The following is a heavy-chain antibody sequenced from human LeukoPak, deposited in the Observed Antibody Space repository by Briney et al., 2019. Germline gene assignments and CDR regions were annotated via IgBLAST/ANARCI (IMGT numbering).Heavy chain of an antibody. J-gene: IGHJ4*02. CDR2: INHSGST. CDR3: ARAKSKRGSYGDRFDY. D-gene: IGHD4-17*01. CDR1: GGSFSGYY. Sequence: SXALSLTCAVYGGSFSGYYWSWIRQPPGKGGEWIGEINHSGSTNYNPSLKSRVTISVDTSKNQFSLKLSSVTAADTAVYYCARAKSKRGSYGDRFDYWGQGTLVTVSS. V-gene: IGHV4-34*01.